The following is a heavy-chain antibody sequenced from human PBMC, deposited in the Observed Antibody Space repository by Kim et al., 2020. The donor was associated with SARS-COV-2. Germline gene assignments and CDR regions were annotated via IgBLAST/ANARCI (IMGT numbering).Heavy chain of an antibody. CDR2: MNPNSGNT. V-gene: IGHV1-8*01. Sequence: ASVKVSCKASGYTFTSYDINWVRQATGQGLEWMGWMNPNSGNTGYAQKFQGRVTMTRNTSISTAYMELSSLRSEDTAVYYCARVLWGHYDFWSGHLRPLGGMDVWGQGTTVTVSS. D-gene: IGHD3-3*01. CDR3: ARVLWGHYDFWSGHLRPLGGMDV. J-gene: IGHJ6*02. CDR1: GYTFTSYD.